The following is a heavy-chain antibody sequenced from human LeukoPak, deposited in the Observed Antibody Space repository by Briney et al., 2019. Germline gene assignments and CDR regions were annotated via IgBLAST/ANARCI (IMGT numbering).Heavy chain of an antibody. Sequence: PWASVKVSCKASGYTFTSYYMHWVRQAPGQGLEWMGWISAYNGNTNYAQKLQGRVTMTTDTSTSTAYMELRSLRSDDTAVYYCARDRGPPVWFGEPPPNWFDPWGQGTLVTVSS. CDR1: GYTFTSYY. CDR3: ARDRGPPVWFGEPPPNWFDP. CDR2: ISAYNGNT. J-gene: IGHJ5*02. D-gene: IGHD3-10*01. V-gene: IGHV1-18*04.